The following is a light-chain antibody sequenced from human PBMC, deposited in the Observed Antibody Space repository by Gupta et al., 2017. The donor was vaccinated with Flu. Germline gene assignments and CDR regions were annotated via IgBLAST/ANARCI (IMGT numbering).Light chain of an antibody. Sequence: QSALTQPASVSGSPGQSITISCTGTSSDVGGYNYVSWYQQHPGKAPKVMIYEVSNRPSGVSNRFSGSKSGNTASLTISGLQAEDEADYYCSSYTSSNTLFGGGIKLTVL. V-gene: IGLV2-14*01. J-gene: IGLJ2*01. CDR1: SSDVGGYNY. CDR3: SSYTSSNTL. CDR2: EVS.